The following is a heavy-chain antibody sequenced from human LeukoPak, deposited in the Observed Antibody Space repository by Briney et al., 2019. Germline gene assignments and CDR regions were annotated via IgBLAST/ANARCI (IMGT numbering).Heavy chain of an antibody. Sequence: PSETLPLTCTVSGGSISNYFWGWIRQPAGKGLEWIGRIYTSGSTNFNPSLKSRVTMSVDTSKHQFSLKLSSVTAADTAVYYCARGLDTAMAYTFDYWGQGTLVTVSS. J-gene: IGHJ4*02. D-gene: IGHD5-18*01. V-gene: IGHV4-4*07. CDR2: IYTSGST. CDR3: ARGLDTAMAYTFDY. CDR1: GGSISNYF.